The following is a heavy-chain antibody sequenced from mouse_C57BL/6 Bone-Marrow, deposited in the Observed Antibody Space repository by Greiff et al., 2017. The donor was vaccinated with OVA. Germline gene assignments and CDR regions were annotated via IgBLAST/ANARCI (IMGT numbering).Heavy chain of an antibody. CDR2: IDPSDSYT. V-gene: IGHV1-69*01. Sequence: VQLQQPGAELVMPGASVKLSCKASGYTFTSYWMHWVKQRPGQGLEWIGEIDPSDSYTNYNQKFKGKSTLTVDKSSSTAYMQLRSLTSEDSAVYYCARGGGAWFAYWGQGTLVTVSA. J-gene: IGHJ3*01. CDR3: ARGGGAWFAY. CDR1: GYTFTSYW.